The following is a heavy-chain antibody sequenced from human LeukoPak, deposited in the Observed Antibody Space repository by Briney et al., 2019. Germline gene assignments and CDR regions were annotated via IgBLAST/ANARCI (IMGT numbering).Heavy chain of an antibody. D-gene: IGHD6-19*01. CDR2: IIPIFGTA. Sequence: GASVKVSCKASGYTFSSNDISWVRQAPGQGLEWMGGIIPIFGTANYAQKFQGRVTITADESTSTAYMELSSLRSEDTAVYYCARDYGSSGWYGYWGQGTLVTVSS. CDR3: ARDYGSSGWYGY. CDR1: GYTFSSND. J-gene: IGHJ4*02. V-gene: IGHV1-69*13.